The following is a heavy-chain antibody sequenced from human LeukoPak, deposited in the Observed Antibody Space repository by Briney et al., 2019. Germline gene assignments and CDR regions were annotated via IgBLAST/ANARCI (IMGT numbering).Heavy chain of an antibody. CDR2: IWYDGSNK. D-gene: IGHD5-18*01. CDR3: ARDYQPGYSYGSTFDY. V-gene: IGHV3-33*01. CDR1: GFTFSSYG. J-gene: IGHJ4*02. Sequence: GGSLRLSCAASGFTFSSYGMHWVRQAPGKGLEWVAVIWYDGSNKYYADSVKGRFTISRDNSKNTLYLQMNSLRAEDTAVYYCARDYQPGYSYGSTFDYRGQGTLVTVSS.